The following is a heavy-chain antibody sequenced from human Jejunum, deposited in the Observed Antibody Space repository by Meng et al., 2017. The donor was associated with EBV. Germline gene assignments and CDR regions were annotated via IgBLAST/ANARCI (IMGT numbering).Heavy chain of an antibody. D-gene: IGHD3-22*01. CDR1: GGSITSTNL. J-gene: IGHJ4*02. V-gene: IGHV4-4*02. CDR3: ASVGYYDSSGYFTDY. Sequence: QVQLQGSGPGLVMPXGXLSLIVAVSGGSITSTNLLMWVRQPPGMWLEWIGEIHHSGRNKYNPSLKSRVTISVDKSKNQFSLELSSVTAADTAVYFCASVGYYDSSGYFTDYWGQGTLVTVSS. CDR2: IHHSGRN.